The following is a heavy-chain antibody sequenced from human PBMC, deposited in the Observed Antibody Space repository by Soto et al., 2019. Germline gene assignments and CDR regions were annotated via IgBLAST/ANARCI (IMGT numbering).Heavy chain of an antibody. V-gene: IGHV1-18*04. CDR3: KKEVENTRGIIRFGY. CDR1: GYPFTTYG. D-gene: IGHD3-10*01. Sequence: GASVKVSCKASGYPFTTYGMSWVRQAPGQGLEWMGWMSAYGGDTRYAQKFQGRVIMTRDTSTSTAYMELGSLGSDATPMYYCKKEVENTRGIIRFGYWG. CDR2: MSAYGGDT. J-gene: IGHJ4*01.